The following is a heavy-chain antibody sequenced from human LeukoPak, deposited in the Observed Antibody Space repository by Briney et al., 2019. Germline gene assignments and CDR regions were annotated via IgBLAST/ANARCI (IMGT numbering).Heavy chain of an antibody. CDR1: GGLICRGGYS. Sequence: SQTLSLMCAVSGGLICRGGYSGSWIRQPPGKGLEWIGYIYHSGSTYYNPSLKSRVTISVDRSKNQFSLKLSSVTAADTAVYYCARLVAATGNFDYWGQGTRVTVSS. J-gene: IGHJ4*02. CDR3: ARLVAATGNFDY. V-gene: IGHV4-30-2*01. D-gene: IGHD6-13*01. CDR2: IYHSGST.